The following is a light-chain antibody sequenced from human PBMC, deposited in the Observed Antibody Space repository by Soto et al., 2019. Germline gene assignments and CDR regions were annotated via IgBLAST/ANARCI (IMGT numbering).Light chain of an antibody. CDR2: DVS. V-gene: IGLV2-11*01. Sequence: QSALTQPRSVSGSPGQSVTISCTGTSSDVGGYKYVSWYQQLPGKAPKLMIYDVSKRPSGVPDRFSGSKSGNTASLTISALQTEDEADYYCCSYGHSYTVVFGGGTKLTVL. CDR1: SSDVGGYKY. CDR3: CSYGHSYTVV. J-gene: IGLJ2*01.